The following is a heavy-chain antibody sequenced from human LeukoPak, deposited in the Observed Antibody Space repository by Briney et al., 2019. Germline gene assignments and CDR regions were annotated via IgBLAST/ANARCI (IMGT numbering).Heavy chain of an antibody. CDR3: AKDKYYYGSGSYDY. J-gene: IGHJ4*02. D-gene: IGHD3-10*01. CDR2: NSGSGCST. V-gene: IGHV3-23*01. CDR1: GFTFSSYA. Sequence: PGGSLRLSCAASGFTFSSYAMSWVRQAPGKGPEWVSANSGSGCSTYYADSVKGRFTIPRDDSKDTLYLQMNSLRAEDTAVYYCAKDKYYYGSGSYDYWGQRTLVTVSS.